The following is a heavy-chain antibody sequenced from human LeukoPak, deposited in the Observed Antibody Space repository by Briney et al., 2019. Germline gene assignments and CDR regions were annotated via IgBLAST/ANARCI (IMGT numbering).Heavy chain of an antibody. V-gene: IGHV4-59*12. CDR3: ARGITDSGSYSEFDY. D-gene: IGHD1-26*01. CDR2: IYYSGGT. Sequence: SETLSLTCTVSGGSISSYYWSWIRQPPGKGLEWIGYIYYSGGTNYNPSLKSRATISVDTSKNQFSLKLSSVTAADTAIYFCARGITDSGSYSEFDYWGQGALVTVSS. J-gene: IGHJ4*02. CDR1: GGSISSYY.